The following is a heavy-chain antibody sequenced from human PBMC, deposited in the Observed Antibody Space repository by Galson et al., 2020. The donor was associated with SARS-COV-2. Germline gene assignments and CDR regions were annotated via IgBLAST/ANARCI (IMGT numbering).Heavy chain of an antibody. Sequence: GGSLRLSCGASGFTFTNAYMSWVRQAPGKGLEWIGLIKSKIDGGSTDYAAPVKGRFTISRDVSKNTLYLHMSSLKTEDTALYYCTTDSYYYDSGGYYDDSFDIWGQGTMVTVSS. CDR2: IKSKIDGGST. D-gene: IGHD3-22*01. V-gene: IGHV3-15*01. J-gene: IGHJ3*02. CDR1: GFTFTNAY. CDR3: TTDSYYYDSGGYYDDSFDI.